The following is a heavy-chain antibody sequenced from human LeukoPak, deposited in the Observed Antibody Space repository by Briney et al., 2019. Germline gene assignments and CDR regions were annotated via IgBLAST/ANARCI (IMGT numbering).Heavy chain of an antibody. J-gene: IGHJ4*02. CDR2: ITGGGDTT. CDR1: GFTFSGYA. D-gene: IGHD2-15*01. Sequence: PGGSLRLSCAASGFTFSGYAMTWARQAPGKGLEWVSSITGGGDTTYYADSVRGRFTISRDNSKNTLSVQMNSLRAEDTAVYYCAKQRSEVVVAATNYWGQGTLVTVSS. V-gene: IGHV3-23*01. CDR3: AKQRSEVVVAATNY.